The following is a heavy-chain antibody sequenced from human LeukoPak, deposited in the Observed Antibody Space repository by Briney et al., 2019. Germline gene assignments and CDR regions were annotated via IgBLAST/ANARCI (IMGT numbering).Heavy chain of an antibody. Sequence: GGSLRLSCAASGFTFISHTMSWIRQAPGKGLEWVSSINSSSGYIYYADSVKGRFTISRDNAKNSLYLQMNSLRAEDTAVYYCARDATMVPLYYYYYMDVWGKGTTVTVSS. CDR3: ARDATMVPLYYYYYMDV. CDR1: GFTFISHT. J-gene: IGHJ6*03. CDR2: INSSSGYI. D-gene: IGHD3-10*01. V-gene: IGHV3-21*01.